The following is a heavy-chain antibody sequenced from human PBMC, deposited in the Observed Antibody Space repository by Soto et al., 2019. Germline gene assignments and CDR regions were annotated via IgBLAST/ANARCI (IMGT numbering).Heavy chain of an antibody. J-gene: IGHJ5*02. Sequence: SETLSLTCAVYGGSFSGYCWSWIRQPPGKGLEWIGEINHSGSTNYNPSLKSRVTISVDTSKNQFSLKLSSVTAADTAVYYCARDEREQLGIRGFDPWGQGTLVTVSS. D-gene: IGHD6-6*01. CDR3: ARDEREQLGIRGFDP. CDR1: GGSFSGYC. CDR2: INHSGST. V-gene: IGHV4-34*01.